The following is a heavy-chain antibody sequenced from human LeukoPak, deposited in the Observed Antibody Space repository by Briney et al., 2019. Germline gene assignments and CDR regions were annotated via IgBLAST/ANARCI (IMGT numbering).Heavy chain of an antibody. J-gene: IGHJ4*02. CDR2: INPNSGDT. V-gene: IGHV1-2*02. D-gene: IGHD3-10*01. CDR1: GYTFTDYH. CDR3: ARDDRITMIRGFLPDY. Sequence: ASVKVSCKASGYTFTDYHMHWVRQAPGQGLEWMGCINPNSGDTAYSQKFQGRVTMTTDTSITTAYMELSRLTSDDTAVYYCARDDRITMIRGFLPDYWGQGTLVTVSS.